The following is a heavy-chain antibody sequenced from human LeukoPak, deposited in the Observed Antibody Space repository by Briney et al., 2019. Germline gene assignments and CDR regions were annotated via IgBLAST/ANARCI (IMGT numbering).Heavy chain of an antibody. Sequence: SETLSLTCTVSGGSISGDYWSWIRQPPGKGLEWIGYIYYSESTNYNPSLKSRVSISVDTSKNQFSLKLSSVTAADTAVYYCARLTYCSGGSCHYYFDYWGQGTLVTVSS. CDR2: IYYSEST. CDR3: ARLTYCSGGSCHYYFDY. D-gene: IGHD2-15*01. CDR1: GGSISGDY. V-gene: IGHV4-59*08. J-gene: IGHJ4*02.